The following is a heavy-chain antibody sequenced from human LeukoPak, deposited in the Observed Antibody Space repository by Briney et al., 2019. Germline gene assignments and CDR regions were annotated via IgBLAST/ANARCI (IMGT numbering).Heavy chain of an antibody. J-gene: IGHJ6*03. CDR3: ARESSGYYYMDV. CDR1: GGSISSYY. D-gene: IGHD3-22*01. CDR2: IYYSGST. V-gene: IGHV4-59*13. Sequence: SETLSLTXTVSGGSISSYYWSWIRQPPGKGLEWIGYIYYSGSTNYNPSLKSRVTISVDTSKNQFSLKLSSVTAADTAVYYCARESSGYYYMDVWGKGTTVTVSS.